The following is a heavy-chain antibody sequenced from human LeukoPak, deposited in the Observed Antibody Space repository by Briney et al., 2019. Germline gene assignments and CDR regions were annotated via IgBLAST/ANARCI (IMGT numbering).Heavy chain of an antibody. Sequence: NSGGSLRLSCAASGFTFSDYYMSRIRQVPGKGLEWVSYIGLTDTTIYYADSLKGRFAISRDNAKNSLYLHTHSLRAEDTAIYYCARLRLGYWYFDLWGRGTLLTVSS. D-gene: IGHD3-9*01. V-gene: IGHV3-11*01. CDR1: GFTFSDYY. CDR2: IGLTDTTI. J-gene: IGHJ2*01. CDR3: ARLRLGYWYFDL.